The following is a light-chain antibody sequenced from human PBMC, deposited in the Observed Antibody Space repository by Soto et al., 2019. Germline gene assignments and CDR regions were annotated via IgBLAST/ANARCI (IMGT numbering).Light chain of an antibody. CDR1: SSDIGANNY. J-gene: IGLJ2*01. CDR3: SSYTTSSTL. V-gene: IGLV2-14*03. Sequence: QSALTQPASVSGSPGQSITISCTGTSSDIGANNYVSWYQQHPGKAPKLMIYDVTNRPSGVSNRFSGSKSGNTASLTVSGLQAEDEADYYCSSYTTSSTLFGGGPKLTVL. CDR2: DVT.